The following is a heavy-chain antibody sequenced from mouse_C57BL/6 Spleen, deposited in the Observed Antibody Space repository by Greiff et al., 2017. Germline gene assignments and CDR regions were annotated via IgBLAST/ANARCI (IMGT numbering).Heavy chain of an antibody. V-gene: IGHV1-55*01. Sequence: QVQLQQPGAELVKPGASVKMSCKASGYTFTSYWITWVKQRPGQGLEWIGDIYPGSGSTNYNQKFKSKATLTVDKSSSTAYMQLSSLTSEDSAVYSGARCTTVVATDYFDYWGQGTTLTVSS. CDR1: GYTFTSYW. D-gene: IGHD1-1*01. CDR3: ARCTTVVATDYFDY. CDR2: IYPGSGST. J-gene: IGHJ2*01.